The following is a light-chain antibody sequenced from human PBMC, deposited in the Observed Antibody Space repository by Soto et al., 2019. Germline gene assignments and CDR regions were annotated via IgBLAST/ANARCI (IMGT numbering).Light chain of an antibody. CDR3: SSCRGARTLLV. CDR1: FSDVGGYNY. CDR2: DVT. J-gene: IGLJ3*02. V-gene: IGLV2-14*03. Sequence: QSALTQPASVSGSPGQSITISCIGSFSDVGGYNYVSWYQQHPGKGPKLLIYDVTNRPSGVSDRFSGSKSGYTASLTISGLQADDEADYYCSSCRGARTLLVFGGGTKLTVL.